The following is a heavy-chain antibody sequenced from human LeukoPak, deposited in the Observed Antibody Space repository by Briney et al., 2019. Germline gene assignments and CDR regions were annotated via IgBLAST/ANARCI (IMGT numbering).Heavy chain of an antibody. Sequence: GGSLRLSCAASGFTFSSYSMNWVREAPGKGLEGVSYISSSSSTIYYAASVKGRFTISRDNAKNSLYLKMNSLRAEDTAVYYCARDLIVGATKGNYWGQGTPVTVSS. V-gene: IGHV3-48*01. CDR1: GFTFSSYS. D-gene: IGHD1-26*01. CDR3: ARDLIVGATKGNY. J-gene: IGHJ4*02. CDR2: ISSSSSTI.